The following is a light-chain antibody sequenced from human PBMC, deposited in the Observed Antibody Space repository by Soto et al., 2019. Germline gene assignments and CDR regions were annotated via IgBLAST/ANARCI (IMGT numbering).Light chain of an antibody. CDR1: SSDVGGYNS. J-gene: IGLJ1*01. V-gene: IGLV2-14*01. CDR3: SSYTSSSTYV. CDR2: NVS. Sequence: QSVLTQPASVSGSPGQSITISCTGTSSDVGGYNSVSWYQQHPGKAPKLMIYNVSNRPSGVSNRFSGSKSGNTASLTISGLQAEDEADYYCSSYTSSSTYVFGNGTKVTVL.